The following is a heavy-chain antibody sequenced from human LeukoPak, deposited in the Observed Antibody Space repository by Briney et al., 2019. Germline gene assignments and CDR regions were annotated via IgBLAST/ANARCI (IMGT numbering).Heavy chain of an antibody. CDR3: ARARDDFWSYYYYYMDV. Sequence: QPGGSLRLSCVASGFTFRSYWMSWVRQAPGKGLEYVSAISSNGGSTYYANSVKGRFTISRDNSKNMLYLQMGSLRAEDMAVYYCARARDDFWSYYYYYMDVWGKGTTVTVS. CDR1: GFTFRSYW. V-gene: IGHV3-64*01. CDR2: ISSNGGST. D-gene: IGHD3-3*01. J-gene: IGHJ6*03.